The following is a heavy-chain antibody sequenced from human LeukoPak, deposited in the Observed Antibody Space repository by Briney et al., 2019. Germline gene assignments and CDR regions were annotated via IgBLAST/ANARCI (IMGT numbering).Heavy chain of an antibody. CDR2: IYYSGST. D-gene: IGHD5-18*01. CDR1: GGSISSYY. V-gene: IGHV4-59*01. J-gene: IGHJ4*02. Sequence: SETLSLTCTVSGGSISSYYWSWLRQPPGKGLEWIGYIYYSGSTNYNPSLKSRVTISVDTPKNQFSLKLSSVTAADTAVYYCARGKLKRGYSYGYGYFDYWGQGTLVTVSS. CDR3: ARGKLKRGYSYGYGYFDY.